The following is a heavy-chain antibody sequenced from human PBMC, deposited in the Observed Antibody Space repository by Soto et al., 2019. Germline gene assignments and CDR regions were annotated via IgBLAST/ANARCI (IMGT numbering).Heavy chain of an antibody. V-gene: IGHV1-69*01. Sequence: QVQLVQSGAGVKKPGSSVKVSCKASGVTFSSYAISWVRQAPGQGLEWMGGIIPIFGTANYAQKFQGRVTITADESTSTAYMELSSLRSEDTAVYYCARIYYYDSSGYYYLDYYYGMDVWGQATTVTVS. CDR2: IIPIFGTA. CDR1: GVTFSSYA. J-gene: IGHJ6*02. D-gene: IGHD3-22*01. CDR3: ARIYYYDSSGYYYLDYYYGMDV.